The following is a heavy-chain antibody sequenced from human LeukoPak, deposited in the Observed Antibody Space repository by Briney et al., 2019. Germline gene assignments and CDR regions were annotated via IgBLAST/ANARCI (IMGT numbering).Heavy chain of an antibody. CDR1: GFTFSSYS. CDR3: ARTAVAGVFDY. Sequence: GGSLRLSCAASGFTFSSYSMNWVRQAPGKGLGCVSYISSSSSHIYYADSLKGRFTISRDNAKNSLYLQMNSLRAEDTAVYYCARTAVAGVFDYWGQGTLVTVSS. D-gene: IGHD6-19*01. J-gene: IGHJ4*02. V-gene: IGHV3-21*01. CDR2: ISSSSSHI.